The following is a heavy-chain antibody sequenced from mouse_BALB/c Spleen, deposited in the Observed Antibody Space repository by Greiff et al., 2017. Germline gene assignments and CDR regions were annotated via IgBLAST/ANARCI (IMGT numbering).Heavy chain of an antibody. J-gene: IGHJ3*01. V-gene: IGHV14-3*02. CDR3: ARDYDDDRFAY. CDR1: GFNIKDTY. Sequence: EVQLQQSGAELVKPGASVKLSCTASGFNIKDTYMHWVKQRPEQGLEWIGRIDPANGNTKYDPKFQGKATITADTSSNTAYLQLSSLTSEDTAVYYFARDYDDDRFAYWGQGTLVTVSA. D-gene: IGHD2-4*01. CDR2: IDPANGNT.